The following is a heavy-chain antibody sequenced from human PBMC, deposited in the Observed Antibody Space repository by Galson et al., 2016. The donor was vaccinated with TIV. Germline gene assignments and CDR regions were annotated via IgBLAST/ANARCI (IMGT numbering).Heavy chain of an antibody. D-gene: IGHD2-15*01. V-gene: IGHV1-69*05. CDR1: GDTFRTYT. J-gene: IGHJ4*02. CDR2: ILPISAAA. Sequence: SVKVSCKASGDTFRTYTINWVRQAPGQGLEWMGGILPISAAANYAQKFQGRVSITTDESTSTVYMELSSLRSEDTAVYFCARDIPCGGSCYFFDDWGQGTLVTVSS. CDR3: ARDIPCGGSCYFFDD.